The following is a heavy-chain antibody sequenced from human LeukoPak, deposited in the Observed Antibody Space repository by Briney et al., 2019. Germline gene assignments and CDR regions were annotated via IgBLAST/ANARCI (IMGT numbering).Heavy chain of an antibody. J-gene: IGHJ4*02. D-gene: IGHD6-13*01. V-gene: IGHV4-30-4*01. CDR1: GGSISSGDYY. Sequence: KPSETLSLTCTVSGGSISSGDYYWSWIRQPPGKGLEWIGYIYYSGSTCYNPSLKSRVTISVDTSKNQFSLKLSSVTAADTAVYYCARAARDSSSWYITYWGQGTLVTVSS. CDR3: ARAARDSSSWYITY. CDR2: IYYSGST.